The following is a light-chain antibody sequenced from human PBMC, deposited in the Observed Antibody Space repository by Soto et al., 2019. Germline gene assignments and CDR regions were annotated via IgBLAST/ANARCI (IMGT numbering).Light chain of an antibody. V-gene: IGKV3-11*01. CDR3: QDRSKWPLGT. CDR1: QRVSTY. CDR2: DAS. Sequence: EIVLTQSPATLSLSPGERATLSCRASQRVSTYLAWYQHKPGQAPRLLICDASTRATGIPARFSGSGSGTDFNLTISSLEPEDSAVYYCQDRSKWPLGTFGQGTKVEVK. J-gene: IGKJ1*01.